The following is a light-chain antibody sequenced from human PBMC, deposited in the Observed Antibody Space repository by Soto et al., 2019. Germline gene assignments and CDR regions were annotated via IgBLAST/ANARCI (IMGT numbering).Light chain of an antibody. CDR3: QLCDATTNHYV. CDR2: GDT. J-gene: IGLJ1*01. Sequence: SYELTQSPSVSVAPGQTATVTCEGNLIGTKSVHWYQQRPGQAPFLVVYGDTDRPSGIPERFSGSKSGNTATLTIRRVEAGDEADFYCQLCDATTNHYVFGTGTKLTVL. CDR1: LIGTKS. V-gene: IGLV3-21*02.